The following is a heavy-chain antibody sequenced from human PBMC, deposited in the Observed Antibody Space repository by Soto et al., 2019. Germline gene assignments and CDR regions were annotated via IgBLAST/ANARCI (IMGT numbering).Heavy chain of an antibody. CDR3: ATDRLDRAAISFHFDY. CDR1: GGSVNSENHYW. Sequence: PSETLSLTCTVSGGSVNSENHYWWTWVRQPPGKGLEWIGQVYHSGTTYYNPSLRSRLTMSVDKYKNSFSLSLSSVTAADTAVYYCATDRLDRAAISFHFDYWGQGSLVTVSS. J-gene: IGHJ4*02. V-gene: IGHV4-4*02. D-gene: IGHD2-2*01. CDR2: VYHSGTT.